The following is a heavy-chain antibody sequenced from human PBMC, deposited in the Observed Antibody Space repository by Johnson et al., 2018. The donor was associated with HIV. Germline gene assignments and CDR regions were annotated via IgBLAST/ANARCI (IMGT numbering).Heavy chain of an antibody. D-gene: IGHD2-21*01. V-gene: IGHV3-20*04. CDR1: GFTFDDYD. Sequence: VQLVESGGGVVRPGESLRLSCAASGFTFDDYDMKWVRQAPGKGLEWVSGINWTGGRTDYADSVKGRFPISRDNAKKSLYLQMNSLRDEETALYYCARGGGCGGDCYSGYDAFDIWGQGTMVTVSS. CDR2: INWTGGRT. CDR3: ARGGGCGGDCYSGYDAFDI. J-gene: IGHJ3*02.